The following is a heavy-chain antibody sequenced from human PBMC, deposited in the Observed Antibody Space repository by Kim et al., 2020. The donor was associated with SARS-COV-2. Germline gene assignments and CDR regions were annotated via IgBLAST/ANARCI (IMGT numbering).Heavy chain of an antibody. V-gene: IGHV3-13*01. J-gene: IGHJ4*02. Sequence: SVKGRFTISRENAKNSLYLQMNSRGAGDTAVYYCARVYADEYSGSYYFDYWGQGTLVTVSS. D-gene: IGHD1-26*01. CDR3: ARVYADEYSGSYYFDY.